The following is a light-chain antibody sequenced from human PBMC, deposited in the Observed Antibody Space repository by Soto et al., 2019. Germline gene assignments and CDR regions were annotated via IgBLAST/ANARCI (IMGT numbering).Light chain of an antibody. J-gene: IGKJ1*01. CDR3: QHSYRVPRT. CDR2: GAS. V-gene: IGKV1-39*01. Sequence: DIQMTQSPSSLSASVGDRVTLSCTAGQSIGMSLNWFQQKPGKAPKLLIYGASALQSGVPIRFSGSGSGTDFTLTISNLQPEDFATYYCQHSYRVPRTFGQGTTLDVK. CDR1: QSIGMS.